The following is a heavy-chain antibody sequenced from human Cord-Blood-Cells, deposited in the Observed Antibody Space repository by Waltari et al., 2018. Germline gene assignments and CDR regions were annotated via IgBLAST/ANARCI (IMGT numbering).Heavy chain of an antibody. V-gene: IGHV3-30*04. CDR3: ARVPSTTKYYYYGMDV. J-gene: IGHJ6*02. CDR2: ISYDGSNK. Sequence: VQLVESGGGVVQPGRSLRLACAAAGVTFSSYASPWLRPGPGKGLELVAVISYDGSNKYYADSVKGRFTISRDNSKNTLYLQMNSLRAEDTAVYYCARVPSTTKYYYYGMDVWGQGTTVTVSS. D-gene: IGHD5-12*01. CDR1: GVTFSSYA.